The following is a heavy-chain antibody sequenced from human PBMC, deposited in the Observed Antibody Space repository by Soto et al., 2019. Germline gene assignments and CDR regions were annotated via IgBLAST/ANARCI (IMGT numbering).Heavy chain of an antibody. CDR3: ASSRYSGYEDS. V-gene: IGHV3-74*01. CDR2: LNSDGSTT. J-gene: IGHJ4*02. D-gene: IGHD1-26*01. CDR1: GFTFINYW. Sequence: GGFLRLSCVASGFTFINYWMHWVRQAPGKGLVWVSRLNSDGSTTDYADSVKGRFTISRDNAKNTVYLTMNSLRAEDTAVYYCASSRYSGYEDSWGQGTLVTVSS.